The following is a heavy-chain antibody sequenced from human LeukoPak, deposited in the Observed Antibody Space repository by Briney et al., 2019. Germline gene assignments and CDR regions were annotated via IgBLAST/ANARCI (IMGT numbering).Heavy chain of an antibody. CDR1: GYSISSGYY. CDR2: IYHSGST. D-gene: IGHD5-12*01. J-gene: IGHJ4*02. Sequence: SETLSLTCAVSGYSISSGYYWGWIRQPPGKGLEWIGSIYHSGSTYYNPSLKSRVTMSVDTSKNQFSLKLSSVTAADTAVYYCARRGATTFDYWGQGTLVTVSS. CDR3: ARRGATTFDY. V-gene: IGHV4-38-2*01.